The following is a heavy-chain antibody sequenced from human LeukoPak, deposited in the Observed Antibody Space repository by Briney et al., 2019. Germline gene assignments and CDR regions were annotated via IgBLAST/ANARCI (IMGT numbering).Heavy chain of an antibody. CDR2: LSNSGST. CDR3: ARATETFSWFLQH. Sequence: PSETLSLTCTVSGGSISSYYWSWIRQPPGKGLEGIGHLSNSGSTNYNPSLKSRVTISVDTSKNQFSLKLNSVTAADTAVYYCARATETFSWFLQHWGQGTLVTVSS. V-gene: IGHV4-59*01. CDR1: GGSISSYY. J-gene: IGHJ1*01. D-gene: IGHD6-13*01.